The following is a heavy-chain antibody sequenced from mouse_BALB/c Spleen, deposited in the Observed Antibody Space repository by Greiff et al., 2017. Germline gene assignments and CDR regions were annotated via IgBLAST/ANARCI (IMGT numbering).Heavy chain of an antibody. CDR1: GYNFTSYW. CDR3: ARWSTATDWYFDV. J-gene: IGHJ1*01. D-gene: IGHD1-2*01. V-gene: IGHV1-55*01. Sequence: QVQLKESGAELVKPGTSVKLSCKASGYNFTSYWINWVKLRPGQGLEWIGDIYPGSGSTNYNEKFKSKATLTVDTSSGTAYMQLSSLASEDSALYYWARWSTATDWYFDVWGAGTTVTVTS. CDR2: IYPGSGST.